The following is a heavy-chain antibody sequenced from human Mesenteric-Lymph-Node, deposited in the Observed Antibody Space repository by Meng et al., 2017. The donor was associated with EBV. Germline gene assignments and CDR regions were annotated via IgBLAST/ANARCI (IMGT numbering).Heavy chain of an antibody. CDR3: ASQGYYDSGAWGDYFDY. J-gene: IGHJ4*02. CDR2: VHSTGST. V-gene: IGHV4-61*01. D-gene: IGHD3-22*01. Sequence: QVQLQDAGPGLVKPSETLSLPCSVSGNSVNSATYYWSWIRKPPGKGLEWIASVHSTGSTNYNPSLMSRVTISLDTSKSQFSLTLTYVTAADTAVYYCASQGYYDSGAWGDYFDYWGQGSLVTVSS. CDR1: GNSVNSATYY.